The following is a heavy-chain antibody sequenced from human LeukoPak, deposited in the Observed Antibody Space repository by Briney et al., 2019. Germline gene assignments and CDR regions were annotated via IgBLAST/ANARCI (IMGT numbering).Heavy chain of an antibody. Sequence: GGSLRLSCAASGFTFSNYDMIWVRQAPGKGLEGVSSIRSTGAGGNTYSADSVKGRFTTSRDDSKSTLFLQMDSLTAEDTAVYYCTRNGGGLGYWGQGALVTVSS. J-gene: IGHJ4*02. V-gene: IGHV3-23*01. CDR3: TRNGGGLGY. D-gene: IGHD3-16*01. CDR2: IRSTGAGGNT. CDR1: GFTFSNYD.